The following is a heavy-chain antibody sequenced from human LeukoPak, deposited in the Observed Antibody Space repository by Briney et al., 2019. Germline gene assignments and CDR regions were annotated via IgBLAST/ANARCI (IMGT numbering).Heavy chain of an antibody. J-gene: IGHJ4*02. CDR2: IIPIFGTA. Sequence: SVKVSCTASGGTFSSYAISWVRQAPGQGLEWMGGIIPIFGTANYAQKFQGRVAITADRSTSTAYMELSSLRSEDTAVYYCARGYSGYDYFDYWGQGTLVTVSS. D-gene: IGHD5-12*01. CDR3: ARGYSGYDYFDY. V-gene: IGHV1-69*06. CDR1: GGTFSSYA.